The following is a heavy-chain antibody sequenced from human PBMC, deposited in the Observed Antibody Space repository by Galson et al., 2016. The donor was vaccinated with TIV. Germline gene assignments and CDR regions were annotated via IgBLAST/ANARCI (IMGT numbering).Heavy chain of an antibody. CDR2: IYESGTT. D-gene: IGHD4-17*01. CDR3: VREGSTVTMHHYFGMDV. Sequence: SETLSLTCAVSGYSINSGYYWGWIRQPPGKGLQWIGSIYESGTTYYNPSLKSRLTMSVDTSKNQFSLKLSSVSAADTAVYYCVREGSTVTMHHYFGMDVWGQGTSGTVSS. J-gene: IGHJ6*02. CDR1: GYSINSGYY. V-gene: IGHV4-38-2*02.